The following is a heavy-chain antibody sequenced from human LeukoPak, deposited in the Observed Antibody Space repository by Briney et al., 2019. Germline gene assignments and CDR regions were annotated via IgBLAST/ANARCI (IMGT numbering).Heavy chain of an antibody. CDR2: ISYDGSNK. D-gene: IGHD5-18*01. CDR1: GFTFSSYA. V-gene: IGHV3-30-3*01. J-gene: IGHJ5*02. CDR3: TTDEGQLWSFDP. Sequence: GGSLRLSCAASGFTFSSYAMHWVRQAPGKGLEWVAVISYDGSNKYYADSVKGRFTISRDNSKNTLYLQMNSLRAEDTAVYYCTTDEGQLWSFDPWGQGTLVTVSS.